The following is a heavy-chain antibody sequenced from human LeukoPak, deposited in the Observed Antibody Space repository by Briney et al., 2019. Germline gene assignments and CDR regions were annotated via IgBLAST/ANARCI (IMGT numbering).Heavy chain of an antibody. CDR3: ARDAMVRGVIFHAFDI. J-gene: IGHJ3*02. Sequence: PGGSLRLSCAASGFIFSSYGMHWVRQAPGKGLEWVSSISSSSSYIYYADPVKGRFTISRDNAKNSLYLQMNSLRAEDTAVYYCARDAMVRGVIFHAFDIWGQGTMVTVSS. CDR2: ISSSSSYI. CDR1: GFIFSSYG. D-gene: IGHD3-10*01. V-gene: IGHV3-21*01.